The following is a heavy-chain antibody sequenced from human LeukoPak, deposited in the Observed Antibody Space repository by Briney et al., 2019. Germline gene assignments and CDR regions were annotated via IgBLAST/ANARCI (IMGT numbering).Heavy chain of an antibody. J-gene: IGHJ4*02. D-gene: IGHD2-21*02. CDR1: CGSISSYY. CDR2: IYYSGST. V-gene: IGHV4-59*08. CDR3: ARSAYCGGDSDSAGLDY. Sequence: SETLSLTCTVSCGSISSYYWSWIRQPPGKGLEWIGYIYYSGSTNYNPSLKSRVTISVDTSKNQFSLKLSSLTAADTAVYYCARSAYCGGDSDSAGLDYWGQGTLVTVSS.